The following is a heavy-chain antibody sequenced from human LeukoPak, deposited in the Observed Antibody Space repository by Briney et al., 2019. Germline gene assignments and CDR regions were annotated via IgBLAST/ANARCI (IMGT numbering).Heavy chain of an antibody. D-gene: IGHD2-21*02. CDR3: ARDGVFRFEVGDVYYYYMDV. CDR2: INPNSGDT. V-gene: IGHV1-2*02. CDR1: GYIFTGYY. J-gene: IGHJ6*03. Sequence: ASVKVSCKASGYIFTGYYIHWVRQAPGQGLEWMGWINPNSGDTKYAQKFQGRVTMTRDTSNNTVYMDLTRLIFDDTAMYYCARDGVFRFEVGDVYYYYMDVWGKGTTVIISS.